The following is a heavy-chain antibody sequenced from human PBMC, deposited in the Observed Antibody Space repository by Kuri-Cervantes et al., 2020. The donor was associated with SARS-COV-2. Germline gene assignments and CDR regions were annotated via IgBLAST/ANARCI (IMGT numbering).Heavy chain of an antibody. V-gene: IGHV1-24*01. CDR1: GYTLTELS. CDR3: ATASPHYVQSNWFDP. D-gene: IGHD1-1*01. J-gene: IGHJ5*02. Sequence: ASVKVSCKVSGYTLTELSMHWVRQAPGKGLEWMGGFDPEDGETIYAQKFQGRVTMTEDTSTDTAYMELSRLRSDDTAVYYCATASPHYVQSNWFDPWGQGTLVTVSS. CDR2: FDPEDGET.